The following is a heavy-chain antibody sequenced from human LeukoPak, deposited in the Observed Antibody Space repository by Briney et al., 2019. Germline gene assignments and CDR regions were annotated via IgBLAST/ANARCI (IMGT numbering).Heavy chain of an antibody. CDR1: GFTFRSYS. V-gene: IGHV3-21*01. Sequence: GGSLRLSCAASGFTFRSYSMDWVRQAPGKGLEWVSSISGNDYIYYADSVKGRFTISRDNAKNSLSLQMNSLRAEDTAVYYCAILVVNDAFDIWGQGTMVTVSS. CDR2: ISGNDYI. J-gene: IGHJ3*02. D-gene: IGHD2-2*01. CDR3: AILVVNDAFDI.